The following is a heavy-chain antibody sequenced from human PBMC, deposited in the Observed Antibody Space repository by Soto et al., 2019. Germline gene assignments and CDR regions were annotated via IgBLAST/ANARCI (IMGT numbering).Heavy chain of an antibody. CDR2: ISSSGSTI. CDR3: AREGGGAVPAAMGALGDYYYYMDV. CDR1: GFTFSDYY. Sequence: PGGALRLSCSASGFTFSDYYMSWIRPTPGKGLEWVSYISSSGSTIYYADSVKGRFTISRDNAKNSLYLQMNSLRAEDTAVYYCAREGGGAVPAAMGALGDYYYYMDVWGKGTTVTSP. D-gene: IGHD2-2*01. J-gene: IGHJ6*03. V-gene: IGHV3-11*01.